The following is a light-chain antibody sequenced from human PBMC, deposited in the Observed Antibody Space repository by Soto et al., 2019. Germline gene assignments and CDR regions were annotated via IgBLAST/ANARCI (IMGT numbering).Light chain of an antibody. J-gene: IGKJ2*01. CDR2: GAS. CDR3: QRYDISPFP. Sequence: EIVLTQSPGTLSLSPGERATLSCRASQSVSSTYLAWYQQKPSQAPRLLIYGASSRATGIPDRFSGSGSRTDFTLTISRLEPEDFAVYYCQRYDISPFPFGQGTKLEIK. V-gene: IGKV3-20*01. CDR1: QSVSSTY.